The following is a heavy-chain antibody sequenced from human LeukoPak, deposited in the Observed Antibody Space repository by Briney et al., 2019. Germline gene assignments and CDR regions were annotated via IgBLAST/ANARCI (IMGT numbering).Heavy chain of an antibody. CDR2: IYYSGST. V-gene: IGHV4-39*07. Sequence: SETLSLTCTVSGGSISSSSYYWGWIRQPPGKGLEWIGSIYYSGSTYYNPSLKSRVTISVDTSKNQVSLKLSSVTAADTAVYYCARGGWMGWYKFGVWFDPWGQGTLVTVSS. J-gene: IGHJ5*02. CDR1: GGSISSSSYY. D-gene: IGHD6-19*01. CDR3: ARGGWMGWYKFGVWFDP.